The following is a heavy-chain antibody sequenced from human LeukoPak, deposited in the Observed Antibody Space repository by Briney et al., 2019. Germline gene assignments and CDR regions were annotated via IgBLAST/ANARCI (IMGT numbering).Heavy chain of an antibody. D-gene: IGHD1-1*01. J-gene: IGHJ4*02. Sequence: GGSLRLSCAASGFTVSSNYMSWVRQAPGKGLEWVSVIYSGGSTNYADSVKGRFTISRDNSKNALYLQMNSLRAEDTAVYYCARVSGNWNDAFLYYFDYWGQGTLVTVSS. CDR3: ARVSGNWNDAFLYYFDY. V-gene: IGHV3-66*01. CDR1: GFTVSSNY. CDR2: IYSGGST.